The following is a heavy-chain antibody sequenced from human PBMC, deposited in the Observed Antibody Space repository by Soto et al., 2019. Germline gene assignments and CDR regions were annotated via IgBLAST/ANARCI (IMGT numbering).Heavy chain of an antibody. J-gene: IGHJ6*02. CDR3: AGLSRDYYYYGMDV. Sequence: SETLSLTCAVSGDPISSSKWWTWVRQTPGKGLEWIGKIDQNGITNYNPSLESRVTILKDNSKNQLSLKLTSVTAVDSAVYYCAGLSRDYYYYGMDVWGQGATVTVSS. CDR2: IDQNGIT. V-gene: IGHV4-4*02. CDR1: GDPISSSKW.